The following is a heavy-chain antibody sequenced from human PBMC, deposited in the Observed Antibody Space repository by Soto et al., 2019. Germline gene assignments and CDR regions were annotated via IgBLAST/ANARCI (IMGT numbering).Heavy chain of an antibody. CDR2: IYYSGST. V-gene: IGHV4-31*03. Sequence: QVQLQESGPGLVKPSQTLSLTCTVSGGSISSGGYYWSWIRQHPGKGLEWIGYIYYSGSTYYNPSLKSRVTISVDMSKNQFSLKLSSVTAADTAVYYCARDSPYGSGSYRPLDYWGQGTLVTVSS. D-gene: IGHD3-10*01. CDR3: ARDSPYGSGSYRPLDY. J-gene: IGHJ4*02. CDR1: GGSISSGGYY.